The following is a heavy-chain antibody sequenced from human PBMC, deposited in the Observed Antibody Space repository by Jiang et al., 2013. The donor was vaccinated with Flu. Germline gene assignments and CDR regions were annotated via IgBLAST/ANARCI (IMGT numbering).Heavy chain of an antibody. Sequence: GSGLVKPSETLSLTCTVSGGSISSYYWSWIRQPPGKGLEWIGYIYYSGSTNYNPSLKSRVTISVDTSKNQFSLKLSSVTAADTAVYYCARDAPIFGVVRGGMDVWGPRDHGHRLL. D-gene: IGHD3-3*01. CDR1: GGSISSYY. CDR3: ARDAPIFGVVRGGMDV. J-gene: IGHJ6*01. CDR2: IYYSGST. V-gene: IGHV4-59*01.